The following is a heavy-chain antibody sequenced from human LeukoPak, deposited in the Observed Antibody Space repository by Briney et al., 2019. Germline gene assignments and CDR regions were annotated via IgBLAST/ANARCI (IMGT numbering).Heavy chain of an antibody. CDR3: ARDSLRYFDWLHYGMDV. Sequence: GGYLRLSCAASGFTFSSYGMHWVRQAPGKGLEWVAVIWYDGSNKYYADSVKGRFTISRDNSKNTLYLQMNSLRAEDTAVYYCARDSLRYFDWLHYGMDVWGKGTTVTVSS. V-gene: IGHV3-33*01. J-gene: IGHJ6*04. CDR1: GFTFSSYG. CDR2: IWYDGSNK. D-gene: IGHD3-9*01.